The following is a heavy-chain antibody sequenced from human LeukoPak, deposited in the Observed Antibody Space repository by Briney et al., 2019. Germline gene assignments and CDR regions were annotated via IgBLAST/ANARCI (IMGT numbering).Heavy chain of an antibody. CDR1: GFTFSTYA. Sequence: PGGSLRLSCAASGFTFSTYAMTWVRQAPGKGLEWVSAIGTAGDPHYSDSVRGRFTISRDNSKNTLSLQMNSLRAEDTAIYYCAKDWSCDYWGQGTLVTVSS. D-gene: IGHD3-10*01. V-gene: IGHV3-23*01. CDR3: AKDWSCDY. J-gene: IGHJ4*02. CDR2: IGTAGDP.